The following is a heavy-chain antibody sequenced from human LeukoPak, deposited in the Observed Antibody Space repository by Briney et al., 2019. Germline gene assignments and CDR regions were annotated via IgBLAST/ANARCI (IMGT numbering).Heavy chain of an antibody. V-gene: IGHV4-38-2*01. D-gene: IGHD3-22*01. CDR3: ARRGYYYDSSGYFGY. CDR1: GYSISSGYY. Sequence: PSETLSLTCAVSGYSISSGYYWGWIRQPPGKGLEWIGSIYHSGSTYYNPSLKSRVTISVDTSKNQFSLKLSSVTAADTAVYYCARRGYYYDSSGYFGYWAQGTLVTVSS. J-gene: IGHJ4*02. CDR2: IYHSGST.